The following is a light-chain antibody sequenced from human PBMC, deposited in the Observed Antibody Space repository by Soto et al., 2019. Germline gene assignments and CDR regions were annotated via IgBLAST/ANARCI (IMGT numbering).Light chain of an antibody. Sequence: QSALAQPPSASGSPGQSVTISCTGTSSDVGDNYVSWYQQHLGKAPKLMISEVSNRPSGVSNHFSGSKSGNTAFLTISGLQAEDEADYYCSSYTSSTSVIFGGGTKLTVL. J-gene: IGLJ2*01. V-gene: IGLV2-14*01. CDR2: EVS. CDR3: SSYTSSTSVI. CDR1: SSDVGDNY.